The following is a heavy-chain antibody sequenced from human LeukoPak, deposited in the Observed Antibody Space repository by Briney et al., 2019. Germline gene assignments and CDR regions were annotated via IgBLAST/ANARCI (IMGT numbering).Heavy chain of an antibody. CDR1: GFTFSNYY. D-gene: IGHD2-15*01. CDR3: ARVPHCNGDGCYSYFDY. Sequence: GGSLRLSCAASGFTFSNYYIHWVRQAPGKGLVWVSRINGDGTYTTYADSVKGRFTISRDNAKNTLYLQMNSLRAEDTAVYYCARVPHCNGDGCYSYFDYWGQGTLVTVSS. V-gene: IGHV3-74*01. J-gene: IGHJ4*02. CDR2: INGDGTYT.